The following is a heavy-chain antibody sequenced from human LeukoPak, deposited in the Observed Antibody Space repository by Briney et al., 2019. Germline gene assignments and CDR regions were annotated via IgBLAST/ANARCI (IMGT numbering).Heavy chain of an antibody. J-gene: IGHJ4*02. CDR3: AGETGYVFHY. CDR2: IPYDGSSK. CDR1: GFTFSSYA. Sequence: PGGSLRLSCAASGFTFSSYAMHWVRQAPGKGLEWVAIIPYDGSSKYYADSVKGRFTLSRDNSKNTLYLQMNSLRPEDTAVYYCAGETGYVFHYWGQGTLVTVSS. D-gene: IGHD2-15*01. V-gene: IGHV3-30-3*01.